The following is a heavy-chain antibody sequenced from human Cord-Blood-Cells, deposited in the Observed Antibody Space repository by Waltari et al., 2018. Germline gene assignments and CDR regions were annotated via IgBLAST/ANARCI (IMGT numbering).Heavy chain of an antibody. CDR3: ARDAHYGDYRFDY. V-gene: IGHV3-30-3*01. Sequence: QVQLVESGGGVVQPGRSLRLSCAASGFTFSSYAMHWVRLAPGKGLEWVAVISNNGSNKYYADTVEGRFTISRDNSKNTVYLQMNSLRAEDTAVYYCARDAHYGDYRFDYWGQGTLVTGSS. J-gene: IGHJ4*02. CDR1: GFTFSSYA. CDR2: ISNNGSNK. D-gene: IGHD4-17*01.